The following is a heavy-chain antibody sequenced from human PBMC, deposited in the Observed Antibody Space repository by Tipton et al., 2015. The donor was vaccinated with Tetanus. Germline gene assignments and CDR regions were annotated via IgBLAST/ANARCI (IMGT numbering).Heavy chain of an antibody. CDR2: SYSGGSYA. D-gene: IGHD3-3*02. CDR3: AKDHFRDAFDI. J-gene: IGHJ3*02. Sequence: SLRLSCAASGFTFDSYAMNWVRQAPGKGLEWVSVSYSGGSYAYYADSVKGRFTTSRDDSKNTLYLHMTSLRAEDTAVYYCAKDHFRDAFDIWGQGTMVTVSS. CDR1: GFTFDSYA. V-gene: IGHV3-23*03.